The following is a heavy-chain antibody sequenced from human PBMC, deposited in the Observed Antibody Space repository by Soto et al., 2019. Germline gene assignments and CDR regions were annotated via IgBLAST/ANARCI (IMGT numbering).Heavy chain of an antibody. D-gene: IGHD4-17*01. V-gene: IGHV1-69*13. CDR2: IIPIFGTA. J-gene: IGHJ5*02. CDR3: ASGGTTPINWFDP. CDR1: GYTFTGYY. Sequence: SVKVSCKASGYTFTGYYMHWVRQAPGQGLEWMGGIIPIFGTANYAQKFQGRVTITADESTSTAYMELSSLRSEDTAVYYCASGGTTPINWFDPWGQGPLVTVS.